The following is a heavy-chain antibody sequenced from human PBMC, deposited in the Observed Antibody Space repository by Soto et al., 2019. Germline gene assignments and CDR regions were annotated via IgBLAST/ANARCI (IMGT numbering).Heavy chain of an antibody. CDR1: GFSFSTGAVG. V-gene: IGHV2-5*02. CDR2: IYWDDDK. J-gene: IGHJ4*02. CDR3: AHVYWAASGTRYYFDH. Sequence: QITLTESGPTLVKPTQTLTLTCTFSGFSFSTGAVGVDWIRQPPGKALEFLALIYWDDDKRYRPPLKNKITITKDTSRNQVVLTMTDLDPEDTATYYCAHVYWAASGTRYYFDHWGQGTLVTVSS. D-gene: IGHD6-13*01.